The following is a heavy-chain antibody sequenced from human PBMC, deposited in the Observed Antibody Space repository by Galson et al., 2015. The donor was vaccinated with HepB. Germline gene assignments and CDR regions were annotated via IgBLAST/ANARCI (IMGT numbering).Heavy chain of an antibody. J-gene: IGHJ4*02. CDR3: TLGPGRGYGGEC. CDR2: ICGSSDDT. D-gene: IGHD5-12*01. CDR1: GFTFSAYY. V-gene: IGHV3-11*06. Sequence: SLRLSCAASGFTFSAYYMPWVRLAPGKGPEWLSYICGSSDDTAYADSVKGRFTISKDNANNLLYLQMSSLRAEDTAIYYCTLGPGRGYGGECWGQGTLVTVAA.